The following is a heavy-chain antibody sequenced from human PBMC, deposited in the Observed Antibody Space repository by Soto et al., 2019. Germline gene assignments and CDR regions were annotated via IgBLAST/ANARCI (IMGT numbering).Heavy chain of an antibody. CDR1: GYTFTSYY. J-gene: IGHJ6*02. CDR3: ARDRKYDSYSSGYLLSGMDV. V-gene: IGHV1-46*01. CDR2: INPSGGST. D-gene: IGHD3-22*01. Sequence: ASLKVSCKASGYTFTSYYMHWVRRAPGQGLEWMGIINPSGGSTSYAQKFQGRVTMTRDTSTSTVYMEMSSLRSEDTAVYYCARDRKYDSYSSGYLLSGMDVWGQGTTVTVSS.